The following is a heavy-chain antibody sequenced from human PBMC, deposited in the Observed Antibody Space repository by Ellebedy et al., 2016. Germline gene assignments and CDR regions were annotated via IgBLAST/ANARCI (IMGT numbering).Heavy chain of an antibody. CDR3: ARDCGGSSRCLVY. D-gene: IGHD3-16*01. V-gene: IGHV3-33*01. CDR1: GFNFGNYG. CDR2: IWYDGSNE. J-gene: IGHJ4*02. Sequence: GESLKISCAASGFNFGNYGIQWVRQAPGKGLEWVGVIWYDGSNEEYVESVKGRFTISRDNSKNTTTLQMNSLRVEDTATYYCARDCGGSSRCLVYWGQGSLVTVSS.